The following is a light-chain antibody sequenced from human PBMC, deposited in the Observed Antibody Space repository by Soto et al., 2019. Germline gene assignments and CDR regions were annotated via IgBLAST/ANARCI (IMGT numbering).Light chain of an antibody. CDR3: QSDDSSNQV. Sequence: NFMLTQPHSVSESPGKTVTISCTRSSGSIASNYVQWYQQRPGSAPTTVIYEDNQRPSGVPDRFSGSIDSSSNSASLTISGLKTVDEADYFCQSDDSSNQVFGGGTKLTVL. V-gene: IGLV6-57*04. J-gene: IGLJ3*02. CDR1: SGSIASNY. CDR2: EDN.